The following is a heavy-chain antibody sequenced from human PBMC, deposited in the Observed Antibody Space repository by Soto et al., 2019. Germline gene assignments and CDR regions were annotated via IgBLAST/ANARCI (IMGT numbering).Heavy chain of an antibody. CDR3: ARYRTRYYGSGSYYTKRKYWFDP. CDR1: GGSVSSGSYY. CDR2: IYYSGST. J-gene: IGHJ5*02. D-gene: IGHD3-10*01. V-gene: IGHV4-61*01. Sequence: PSETLSLTCTVSGGSVSSGSYYWSWIRQPPGKGLEWIGYIYYSGSTNYNPSLKSRVTISVDTSKNQFSLKLSSVTAADTAVYYCARYRTRYYGSGSYYTKRKYWFDPWGQGTLVTVSS.